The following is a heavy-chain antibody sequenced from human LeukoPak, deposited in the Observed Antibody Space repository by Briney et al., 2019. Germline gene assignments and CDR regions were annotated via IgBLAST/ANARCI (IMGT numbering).Heavy chain of an antibody. CDR1: GGSISSGGYS. V-gene: IGHV4-30-2*01. CDR3: ATSREITGYSSGWYIY. Sequence: SETLSLTCAVSGGSISSGGYSWSWIRQPPRKGLEWIGYIYHSGSTYYNPSLKSRVTISVDRSKNQFSLKLSSVTAADTAVYYYATSREITGYSSGWYIYWGQGTLATVSS. J-gene: IGHJ4*02. D-gene: IGHD6-19*01. CDR2: IYHSGST.